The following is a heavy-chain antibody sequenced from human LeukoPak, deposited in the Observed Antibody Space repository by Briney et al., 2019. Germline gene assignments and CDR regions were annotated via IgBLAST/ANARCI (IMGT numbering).Heavy chain of an antibody. CDR1: GFTVNSNY. CDR3: ASYNYYGSGSLFDY. J-gene: IGHJ4*02. CDR2: IYSGGST. V-gene: IGHV3-66*01. Sequence: GGSLRLSCAASGFTVNSNYMSWVRQAPGEGLEWVSVIYSGGSTYYADSVKGRFTISRDNSKNTLYLRMNSLRAEDTAVYYCASYNYYGSGSLFDYWGQGTLVTVSS. D-gene: IGHD3-10*01.